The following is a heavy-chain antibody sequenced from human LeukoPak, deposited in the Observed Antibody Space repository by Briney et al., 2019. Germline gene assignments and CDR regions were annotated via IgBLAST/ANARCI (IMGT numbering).Heavy chain of an antibody. D-gene: IGHD1-26*01. CDR3: ARVRELYRDY. CDR1: GFTFSSYS. CDR2: ISSSSSYI. Sequence: GGSLRLSCAASGFTFSSYSMNWVRQAPGKGLEWVSSISSSSSYIFYADSVKGRFTISRDNATNSLYLQMNSLRAEDTAVYYCARVRELYRDYWGQGILVTVSS. J-gene: IGHJ4*02. V-gene: IGHV3-21*01.